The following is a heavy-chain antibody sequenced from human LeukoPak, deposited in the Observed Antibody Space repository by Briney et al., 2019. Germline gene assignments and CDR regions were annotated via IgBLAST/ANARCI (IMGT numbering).Heavy chain of an antibody. CDR2: LRGNGDT. D-gene: IGHD1-1*01. Sequence: GGSLRLSCAASGFRFSTYAMSWVREAPARGLEWVSSLRGNGDTFYADSVKGRFTLSRDDSRNTVYLQLNNLRVEDTAVYFCAKANWVSNADAVFWGQGTVVTVSS. V-gene: IGHV3-23*01. CDR1: GFRFSTYA. CDR3: AKANWVSNADAVF. J-gene: IGHJ4*02.